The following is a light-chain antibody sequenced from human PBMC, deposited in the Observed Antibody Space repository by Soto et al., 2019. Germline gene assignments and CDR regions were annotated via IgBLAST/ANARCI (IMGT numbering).Light chain of an antibody. CDR3: GADHGRVA. CDR2: VGTGEIVG. J-gene: IGLJ3*02. CDR1: SASSNYK. V-gene: IGLV9-49*01. Sequence: QSVLTQSPSPSPSLGASVTPTSTLSSASSNYKVDWYQQRPEMGPRFVMRVGTGEIVGSKGDGIPDRFSVLGSGLNRSLTIKNIQEEDESDYHCGADHGRVAFGGGTKVTVL.